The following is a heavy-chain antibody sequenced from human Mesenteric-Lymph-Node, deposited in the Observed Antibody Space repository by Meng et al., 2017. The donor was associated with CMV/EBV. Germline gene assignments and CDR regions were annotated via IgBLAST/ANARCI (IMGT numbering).Heavy chain of an antibody. Sequence: GGSLRLSCAASGFTFSHYGIHWVRQAPDKGLEWVAFIRYDGSRKYVADSVKGRFTVSRDNSKNTLYLQMNSLRAEDTAVYYCARGGAFDIWGQGTMVTVSS. J-gene: IGHJ3*02. CDR1: GFTFSHYG. CDR2: IRYDGSRK. V-gene: IGHV3-30*02. CDR3: ARGGAFDI.